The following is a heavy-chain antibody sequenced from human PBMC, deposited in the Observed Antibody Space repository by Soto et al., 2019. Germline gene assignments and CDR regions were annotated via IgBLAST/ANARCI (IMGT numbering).Heavy chain of an antibody. CDR1: GGTFSSYA. CDR3: APDKDSSSSPHYGMDV. V-gene: IGHV1-69*13. Sequence: ASVKVSCKASGGTFSSYAISWVRQAPGQGLEWMGGIIPIFGTANYAQKFQGRVTITADESTSTAYMELSSLRSEDTSVYYCAPDKDSSSSPHYGMDVWGQGTTVTVSS. J-gene: IGHJ6*02. CDR2: IIPIFGTA. D-gene: IGHD6-6*01.